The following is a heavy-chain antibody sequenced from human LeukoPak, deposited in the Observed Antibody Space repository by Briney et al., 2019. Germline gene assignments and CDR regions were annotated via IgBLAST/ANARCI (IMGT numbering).Heavy chain of an antibody. J-gene: IGHJ6*04. CDR1: GFTISSFY. CDR3: AELGITMIGGV. V-gene: IGHV3-7*01. D-gene: IGHD3-10*02. Sequence: GGSLRLSCAATGFTISSFYMNWVRQAPGKGLEWVATIDKDGNEEHYVESVKGRFTISRDNAKNSLYLQMNSLRAEDTAVYYCAELGITMIGGVWGKGTTVTISS. CDR2: IDKDGNEE.